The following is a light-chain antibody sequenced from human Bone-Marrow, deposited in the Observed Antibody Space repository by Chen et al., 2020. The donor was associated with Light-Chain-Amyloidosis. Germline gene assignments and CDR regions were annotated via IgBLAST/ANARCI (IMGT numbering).Light chain of an antibody. CDR2: DDS. CDR1: NIGPTS. CDR3: QVWDRSSDRPV. Sequence: SYVLTQPSSGSVATGQTAPIACGGNNIGPTSVHWYQQTPGQAPLLVVYDDSDRPSGIPERLSGSNSGNTATLTISRVDAGDEADYYCQVWDRSSDRPVFGGGTKLTVL. J-gene: IGLJ3*02. V-gene: IGLV3-21*02.